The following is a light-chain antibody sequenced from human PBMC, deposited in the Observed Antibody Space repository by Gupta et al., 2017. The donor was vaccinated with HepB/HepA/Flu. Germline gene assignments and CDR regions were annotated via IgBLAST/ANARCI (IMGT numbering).Light chain of an antibody. CDR3: SSYAGSNNLV. Sequence: QSALTQPPSASGSPGQSVTISCTGTNSDVGTYNFVSWYQLHPGKAPKLMIYEVSKRPSGVPDGFSGYKSGNTASLTVSGRQDEEEADYYCSSYAGSNNLVFGGGTKLTVL. CDR1: NSDVGTYNF. J-gene: IGLJ2*01. CDR2: EVS. V-gene: IGLV2-8*01.